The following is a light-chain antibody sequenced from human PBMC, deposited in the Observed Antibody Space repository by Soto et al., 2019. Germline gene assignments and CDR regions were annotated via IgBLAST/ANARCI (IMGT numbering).Light chain of an antibody. V-gene: IGKV3-11*01. Sequence: EIVLTQSPATLSLSPGERATLSCRASQSVSGCLAWYQQKPGQAPRLLIYDASNRATVIPARFSGSGSGTDFSLTTISLQPEDFAVYYCQQRCNWPPVTFGGGTKVEIK. CDR2: DAS. CDR3: QQRCNWPPVT. CDR1: QSVSGC. J-gene: IGKJ4*01.